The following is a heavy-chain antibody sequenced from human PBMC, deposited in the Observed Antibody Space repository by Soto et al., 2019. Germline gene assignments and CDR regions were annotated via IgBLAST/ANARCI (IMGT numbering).Heavy chain of an antibody. V-gene: IGHV1-69*13. J-gene: IGHJ5*02. D-gene: IGHD3-22*01. Sequence: GASVKVSCKASGGTFSSYAISWVRQAPGQGLEWMGGIIPIFGTANYAQKFQGRVTITADESTSTAYMELSGLRSEDTAVYYCARDHGGYSLFDPWGQGTLVTVSS. CDR3: ARDHGGYSLFDP. CDR2: IIPIFGTA. CDR1: GGTFSSYA.